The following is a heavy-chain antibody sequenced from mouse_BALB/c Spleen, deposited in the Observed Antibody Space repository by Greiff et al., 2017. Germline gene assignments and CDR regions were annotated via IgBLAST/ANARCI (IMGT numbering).Heavy chain of an antibody. Sequence: EVKLMESGGGLVKPGGSLKLSCAASGFTFSSYAMSWVRQTPEKRLEWVASISSGGSTYYPDSVKGRFTISRDNARNILYLQMSSLRSEDTAMYYCARGDGGDYFDYWGQGTTLTVSS. V-gene: IGHV5-6-5*01. J-gene: IGHJ2*01. CDR3: ARGDGGDYFDY. D-gene: IGHD2-3*01. CDR1: GFTFSSYA. CDR2: ISSGGST.